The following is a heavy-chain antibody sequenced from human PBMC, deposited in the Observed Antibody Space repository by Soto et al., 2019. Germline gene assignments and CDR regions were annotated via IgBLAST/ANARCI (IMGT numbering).Heavy chain of an antibody. CDR2: INHSGSS. CDR1: GGSFSGNY. Sequence: TSETLSLTCAVYGGSFSGNYWTWIRQPPGKGLEWIAEINHSGSSNYNPSLRSRVTISIDTAKNQFSLRLNSVTAADTAVYYCARVSVPSRRVFGYWGEGTQVTVSS. D-gene: IGHD2-2*01. J-gene: IGHJ4*02. CDR3: ARVSVPSRRVFGY. V-gene: IGHV4-34*01.